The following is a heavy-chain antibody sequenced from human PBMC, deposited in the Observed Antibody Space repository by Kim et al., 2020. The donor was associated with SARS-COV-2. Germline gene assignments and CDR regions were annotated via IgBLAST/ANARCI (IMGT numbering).Heavy chain of an antibody. V-gene: IGHV3-23*01. D-gene: IGHD2-2*01. CDR3: AKDPNLYCSSTSCYPN. CDR2: ISDSGGST. J-gene: IGHJ4*02. Sequence: GGSLRLSCAASGFTFSSYAMSWVRQAPGKGLEWVSGISDSGGSTYYADSVKGRFTISRDNSKNTLYLQMNSLRAEDTAVYYCAKDPNLYCSSTSCYPNWGQGTLVTVSS. CDR1: GFTFSSYA.